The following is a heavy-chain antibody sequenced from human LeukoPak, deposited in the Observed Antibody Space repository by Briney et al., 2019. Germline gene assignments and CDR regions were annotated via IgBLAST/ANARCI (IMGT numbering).Heavy chain of an antibody. CDR3: TRIKWELLSIAFDI. CDR2: IRSKANSYAT. J-gene: IGHJ3*02. Sequence: PGGSLRLSCAASGFTFSGSAMHWVRQASGKGLEWVGRIRSKANSYATAYAASVKGRFTISRDDSKNTAYLQMNSLKTEDTAVYCCTRIKWELLSIAFDIWGQGTMVTVSS. D-gene: IGHD1-26*01. CDR1: GFTFSGSA. V-gene: IGHV3-73*01.